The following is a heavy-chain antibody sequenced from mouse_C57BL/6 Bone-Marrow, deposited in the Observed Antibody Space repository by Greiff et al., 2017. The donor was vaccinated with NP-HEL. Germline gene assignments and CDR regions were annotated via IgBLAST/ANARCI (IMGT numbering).Heavy chain of an antibody. CDR3: ARDITTVGDWYFDV. V-gene: IGHV1-63*01. Sequence: VKLVESGSELVRPGTSVKMSCKASGYTFTNYWIGWAKQRPGHGLEWIGDIYPGGGYTNYNEKFKGKATLTADKSSSTAYMQFSSLTSEDSAIYYCARDITTVGDWYFDVWGTGTTVTVSS. D-gene: IGHD1-1*01. J-gene: IGHJ1*03. CDR1: GYTFTNYW. CDR2: IYPGGGYT.